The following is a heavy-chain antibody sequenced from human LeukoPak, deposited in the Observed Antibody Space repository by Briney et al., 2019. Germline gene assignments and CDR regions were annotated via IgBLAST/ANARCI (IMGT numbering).Heavy chain of an antibody. V-gene: IGHV3-23*01. J-gene: IGHJ4*02. CDR3: AKDLGRAFDY. Sequence: GGSLRLSCAASGFTFSSYGMSWVRQAPGKGLEWVSAISGSGGSTYYADSVKGRFTISRDNSENTLYLQMNSLRAEDTAVYYCAKDLGRAFDYWGQGTLVTVSS. CDR2: ISGSGGST. CDR1: GFTFSSYG.